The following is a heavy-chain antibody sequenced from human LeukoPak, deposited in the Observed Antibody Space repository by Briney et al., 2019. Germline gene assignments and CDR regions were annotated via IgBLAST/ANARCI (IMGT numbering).Heavy chain of an antibody. D-gene: IGHD1-26*01. CDR2: INPNSGDT. J-gene: IGHJ4*02. CDR1: GYTFIGYY. Sequence: GASVKVSCKASGYTFIGYYIHWLRQAPEQGLEWMGRINPNSGDTNYAQKFQGRVTVTRDTSITTAYMELSRLISDDTAVYFCARGPIVTIGGPNDYWGQGTLVTVSS. V-gene: IGHV1-2*06. CDR3: ARGPIVTIGGPNDY.